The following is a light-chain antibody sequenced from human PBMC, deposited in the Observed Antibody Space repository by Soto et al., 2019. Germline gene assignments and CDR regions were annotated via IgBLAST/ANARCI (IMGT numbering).Light chain of an antibody. Sequence: EIVLTQSPGTLSLSPGEGATLSCRASQSVSSSYIAWYQQRPGQTPSLLIYGASTRATGIPDRFSGSGSGTHFPLTISRLEPGDFAVYYCQHCGGTTFTFGQGTRLEIK. CDR1: QSVSSSY. V-gene: IGKV3-20*01. J-gene: IGKJ5*01. CDR3: QHCGGTTFT. CDR2: GAS.